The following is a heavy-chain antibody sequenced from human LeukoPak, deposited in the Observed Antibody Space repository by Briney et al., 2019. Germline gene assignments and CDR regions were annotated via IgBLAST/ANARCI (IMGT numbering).Heavy chain of an antibody. V-gene: IGHV3-23*01. Sequence: GGPLRLSCAASGFTFSSYAMSWVRQAPGKGLDWVSAISGSGGATYYADSVKGRFTISRDNSKNTLYLQMNSLRAEDTAVYYCAKSWLRLGGDYWGQGTLVTVSS. CDR3: AKSWLRLGGDY. D-gene: IGHD5-12*01. J-gene: IGHJ4*02. CDR1: GFTFSSYA. CDR2: ISGSGGAT.